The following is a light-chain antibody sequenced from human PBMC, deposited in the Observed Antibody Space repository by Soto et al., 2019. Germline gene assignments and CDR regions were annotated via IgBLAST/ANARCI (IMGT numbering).Light chain of an antibody. CDR3: NSYTSASFYV. J-gene: IGLJ1*01. Sequence: QSVVAQPASVSGCPGQSMTISCTGTTSDIAGYNYVSWYQQHPGKAPKLLIYEVTSRASGVSHRFSGSKSGNTASLTISGLQAEDEAEYYCNSYTSASFYVFGTGTKVTVL. CDR2: EVT. V-gene: IGLV2-14*01. CDR1: TSDIAGYNY.